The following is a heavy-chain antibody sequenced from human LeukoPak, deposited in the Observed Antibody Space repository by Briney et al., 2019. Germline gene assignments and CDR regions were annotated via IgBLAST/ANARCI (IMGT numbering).Heavy chain of an antibody. J-gene: IGHJ4*02. CDR1: GGSFSTYY. CDR2: IYYSGST. CDR3: AKAVITFGAAVAKGFDC. D-gene: IGHD3-16*01. V-gene: IGHV4-59*01. Sequence: SQTLSLTCTVSGGSFSTYYWSWIRQPPGKGLEWIGYIYYSGSTDYNPSLKSRVTMSLDTSKNQFSLNLNSVTAADTAVYYCAKAVITFGAAVAKGFDCWGQGTLVTVSS.